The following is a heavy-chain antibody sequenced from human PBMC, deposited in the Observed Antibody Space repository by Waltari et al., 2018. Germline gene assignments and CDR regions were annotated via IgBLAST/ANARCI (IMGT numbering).Heavy chain of an antibody. J-gene: IGHJ6*02. CDR3: AKDLGFREHYYYGMDV. Sequence: VQLQESGPGLVKPSGTLSLTCALSGGSISSSNWWSWVRQPPGTGLEWVSAISGSGGSTYDADSVKGWFTIARDNSKNTLYLQMNSLRAEDTAVYYCAKDLGFREHYYYGMDVWGQGTTVTVSS. CDR2: ISGSGGST. V-gene: IGHV3-23*01. CDR1: GGSISSSN. D-gene: IGHD1-26*01.